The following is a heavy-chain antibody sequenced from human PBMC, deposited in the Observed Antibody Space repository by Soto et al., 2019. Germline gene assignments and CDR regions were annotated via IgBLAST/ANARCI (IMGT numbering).Heavy chain of an antibody. Sequence: PSETLSLTCTVSGGSISSSSYYWGWIRQPPGKGLEWIGSIYYSGSTYYNPSLKSQVTISVDTSKNQFSLKLSSVTAADTAVYYCARREVATIFAFDIWGQGTMVTVSS. V-gene: IGHV4-39*01. CDR2: IYYSGST. CDR3: ARREVATIFAFDI. CDR1: GGSISSSSYY. D-gene: IGHD5-12*01. J-gene: IGHJ3*02.